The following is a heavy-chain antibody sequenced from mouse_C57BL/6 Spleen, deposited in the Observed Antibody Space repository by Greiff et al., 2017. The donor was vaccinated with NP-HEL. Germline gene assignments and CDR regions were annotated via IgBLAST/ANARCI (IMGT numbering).Heavy chain of an antibody. D-gene: IGHD1-1*01. CDR3: ARGASYYGSSYDY. J-gene: IGHJ2*01. CDR2: IYPSDSET. V-gene: IGHV1-61*01. CDR1: GYTFTSYW. Sequence: QVQLQQPGAELVRPGSSVKLSCKASGYTFTSYWMDWVKQRPGQGLEWIGNIYPSDSETHYNQKFKDKATLTVDKSSSTAYMQLSSLTSEDSAVYYCARGASYYGSSYDYWGQGTTLTVSS.